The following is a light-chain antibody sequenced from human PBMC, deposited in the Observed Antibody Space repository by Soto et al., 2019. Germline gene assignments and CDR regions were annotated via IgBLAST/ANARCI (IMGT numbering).Light chain of an antibody. V-gene: IGKV1-8*01. J-gene: IGKJ1*01. CDR2: ATS. Sequence: IQVTQSPSSLSASTGDRFTITCRASQVISRDLAWYQQQPPKAPKLLLYATSSLQSGVPSTFSGSASATAFTTTTSSLQHADFATSYCQQRYNKHPTFGQGTQVDIK. CDR1: QVISRD. CDR3: QQRYNKHPT.